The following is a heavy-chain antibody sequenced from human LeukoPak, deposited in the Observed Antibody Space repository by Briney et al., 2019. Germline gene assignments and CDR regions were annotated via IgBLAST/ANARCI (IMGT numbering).Heavy chain of an antibody. CDR1: GGSISSGSYY. Sequence: SETLSLTCTVSGGSISSGSYYWSWIRQPPGKGLEWIGYIYYSGSTYYNPSLKSRFTISVDTSKNQFSLKLSSVTATDTAVYYCARDRASTRSGSYFDYWGQGTLVTVSS. V-gene: IGHV4-30-4*08. CDR2: IYYSGST. D-gene: IGHD1-26*01. J-gene: IGHJ4*02. CDR3: ARDRASTRSGSYFDY.